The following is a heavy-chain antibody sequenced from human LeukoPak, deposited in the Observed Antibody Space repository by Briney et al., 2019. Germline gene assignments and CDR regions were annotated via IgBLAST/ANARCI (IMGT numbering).Heavy chain of an antibody. J-gene: IGHJ4*02. D-gene: IGHD3-22*01. V-gene: IGHV4-39*07. Sequence: SETLSLTCTVSGGSISSSRYYWGWIRQPPGKGLEWIGSIYYSGSTYNNSPLKSRVTISVDTSKNQFSLKLRSVTAADTAVYYCARVYDYYDSSGYCDYWGQGILVTVSS. CDR1: GGSISSSRYY. CDR3: ARVYDYYDSSGYCDY. CDR2: IYYSGST.